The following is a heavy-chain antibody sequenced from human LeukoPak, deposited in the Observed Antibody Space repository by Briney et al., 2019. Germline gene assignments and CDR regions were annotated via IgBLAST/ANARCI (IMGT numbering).Heavy chain of an antibody. D-gene: IGHD6-19*01. CDR2: IYTSGST. CDR1: GGSISSYY. J-gene: IGHJ4*02. V-gene: IGHV4-4*09. CDR3: ARHVAGAFFDY. Sequence: PSETLSLTCTVSGGSISSYYWSWIRQPPGKGLEWIGYIYTSGSTNYNPSLKSRVTISVDTSKNQFSLKLSSVTAADTAVYYCARHVAGAFFDYWGLGTLVTVSS.